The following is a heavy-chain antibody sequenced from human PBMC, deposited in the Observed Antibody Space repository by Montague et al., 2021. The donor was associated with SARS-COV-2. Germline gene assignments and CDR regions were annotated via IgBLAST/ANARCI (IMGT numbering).Heavy chain of an antibody. J-gene: IGHJ4*02. CDR3: VRSLWFGDSDYYFES. Sequence: SLRLSCAASGFTFRSYWMHWVRQVPGRGLVWVSRIRPDGTSTHYAASVKGRFVISRDNAKNTLSLEMTNLRVNDTAIYYCVRSLWFGDSDYYFESWGQGTLVSVSS. CDR2: IRPDGTST. CDR1: GFTFRSYW. D-gene: IGHD3-10*01. V-gene: IGHV3-74*01.